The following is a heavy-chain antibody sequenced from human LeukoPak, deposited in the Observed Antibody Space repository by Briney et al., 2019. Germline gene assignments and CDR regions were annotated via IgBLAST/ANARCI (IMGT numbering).Heavy chain of an antibody. Sequence: ASVKVSCKASGYTFTCYYMHWVRQAPGQGLEWMGWINPNSGGTNYAQKFQGRVTMTRDTSTSTAYMELSRLISDDTAVYYCARALEKKVAQDWGQGTLVTVSS. CDR3: ARALEKKVAQD. V-gene: IGHV1-2*02. D-gene: IGHD2-15*01. CDR1: GYTFTCYY. CDR2: INPNSGGT. J-gene: IGHJ4*02.